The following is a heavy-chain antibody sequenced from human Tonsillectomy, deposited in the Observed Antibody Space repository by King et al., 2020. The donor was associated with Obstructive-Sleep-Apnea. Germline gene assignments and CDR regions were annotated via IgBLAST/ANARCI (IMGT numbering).Heavy chain of an antibody. CDR2: INHSGST. V-gene: IGHV4-34*01. CDR3: ARSDIVVVVSATKSSNWFDP. CDR1: GGSFSGYY. J-gene: IGHJ5*02. D-gene: IGHD2-15*01. Sequence: VQLQQWGAGLLKPSETLSLTCAVYGGSFSGYYWTWVRQPPDKGLEWIGEINHSGSTNYNPSLKSRVTISVDMSKNQFSLNLNSVNAADTSVYYCARSDIVVVVSATKSSNWFDPWGQGTLVTVSS.